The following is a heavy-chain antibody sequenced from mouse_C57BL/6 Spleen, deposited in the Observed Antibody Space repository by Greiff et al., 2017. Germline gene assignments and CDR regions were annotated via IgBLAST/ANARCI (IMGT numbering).Heavy chain of an antibody. J-gene: IGHJ2*01. CDR1: GYTFTDYY. CDR2: INPNNGGT. D-gene: IGHD4-1*01. CDR3: AREDWEYVDY. Sequence: EVQLQQSGPELVKPGASVKISCKASGYTFTDYYMNWVKQSHGQSLEWIGDINPNNGGTSYNQKFKGKATLTVDKSTSTSYMELRSLTSEDSAVYYCAREDWEYVDYWGQGTTLTVSS. V-gene: IGHV1-26*01.